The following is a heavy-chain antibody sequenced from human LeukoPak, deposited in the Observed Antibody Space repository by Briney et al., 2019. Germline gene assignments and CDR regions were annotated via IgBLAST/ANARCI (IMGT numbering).Heavy chain of an antibody. CDR2: INHSGST. Sequence: SETLSLTCAVYGGSFSGYYWSWIRQPPGKGLEWIGEINHSGSTNYNPSLKSRVTTSVDTSKNQFSLKLSSVTAADTAVYYCARGYYTYYGSGSYYTGSSYYFDYWGQGTLVTVSS. V-gene: IGHV4-34*01. J-gene: IGHJ4*02. CDR3: ARGYYTYYGSGSYYTGSSYYFDY. D-gene: IGHD3-10*01. CDR1: GGSFSGYY.